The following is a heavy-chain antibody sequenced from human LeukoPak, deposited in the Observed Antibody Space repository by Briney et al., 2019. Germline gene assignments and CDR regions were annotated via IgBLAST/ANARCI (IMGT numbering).Heavy chain of an antibody. J-gene: IGHJ3*02. CDR1: GGSISSGGYY. CDR2: IYYSGST. Sequence: SETLSLTCTVSGGSISSGGYYWSWIRQHPGKGLEWIGYIYYSGSTYYNPSLKSRVTISVDTSKNQFSLKLGSVTAADTAVYYCARRVAYCGGDRPHAFDIWGQGTMVTVSS. CDR3: ARRVAYCGGDRPHAFDI. V-gene: IGHV4-31*03. D-gene: IGHD2-21*02.